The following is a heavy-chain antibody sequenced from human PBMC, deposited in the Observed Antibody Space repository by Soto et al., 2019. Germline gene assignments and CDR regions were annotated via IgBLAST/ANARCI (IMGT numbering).Heavy chain of an antibody. CDR2: ITGSGGDT. CDR3: AKGSANRRPYYFDY. Sequence: EVQLVESGGGFIQPGGSLRLSCAASGFTFINSVMSWVRQSPGKGLEWVSAITGSGGDTYHADSVKGRFTISSDNTQDTLYLQMNSLKAEDTAVYYCAKGSANRRPYYFDYWGQGTLVTVSS. V-gene: IGHV3-23*04. CDR1: GFTFINSV. D-gene: IGHD6-25*01. J-gene: IGHJ4*02.